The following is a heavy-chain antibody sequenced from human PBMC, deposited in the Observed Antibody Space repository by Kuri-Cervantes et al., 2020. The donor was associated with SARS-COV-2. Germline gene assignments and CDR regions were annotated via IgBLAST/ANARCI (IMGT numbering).Heavy chain of an antibody. J-gene: IGHJ6*02. CDR2: ISSSSSYI. D-gene: IGHD2-2*01. CDR1: GFTFSSYS. CDR3: ARGGYCSSTSCADYYYYGMDV. Sequence: GESLKISCAASGFTFSSYSMNWVRQAPGKGLEWVSSISSSSSYIYSADSVKGRFTISRDNAKNSLYLQMNSLRAEDTAVYYCARGGYCSSTSCADYYYYGMDVWGQGTTVTVSS. V-gene: IGHV3-21*01.